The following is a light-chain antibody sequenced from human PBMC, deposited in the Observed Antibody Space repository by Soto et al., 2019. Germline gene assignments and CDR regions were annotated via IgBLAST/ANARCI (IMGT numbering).Light chain of an antibody. V-gene: IGLV3-21*02. J-gene: IGLJ1*01. CDR1: NIGYKS. CDR2: DDS. Sequence: SYELTQTHSVSVAPGQTSRITCGGNNIGYKSVHWYRQKPGQAPVLVVYDDSDRPSGIPGRFSGSNSGNTATLTISRVEAGDEADYYCQVWESSSDYVFGTGTKVTVL. CDR3: QVWESSSDYV.